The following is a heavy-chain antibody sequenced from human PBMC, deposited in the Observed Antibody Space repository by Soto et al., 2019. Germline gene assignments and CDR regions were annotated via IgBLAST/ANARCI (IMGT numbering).Heavy chain of an antibody. J-gene: IGHJ4*02. D-gene: IGHD3-10*01. CDR2: ISAYNGNT. V-gene: IGHV1-18*01. CDR1: GGTFTSYG. CDR3: ARDFVRHSPLRDVINYYCDY. Sequence: ASVKVSCKASGGTFTSYGISWVRQAPGQGLEWMGWISAYNGNTNYAQKLQGRVTMTTDISTSTAYMELRSLRSDDTSVYYSARDFVRHSPLRDVINYYCDYWVQGPRVTVSS.